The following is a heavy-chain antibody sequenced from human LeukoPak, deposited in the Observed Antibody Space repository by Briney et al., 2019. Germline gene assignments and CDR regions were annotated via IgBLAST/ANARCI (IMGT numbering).Heavy chain of an antibody. J-gene: IGHJ6*02. Sequence: GASVKVSCKASGYTFTSFGISWVRQAPGQGLEWMGWMNPNSGNTGYAQKFQGRVTMTRNTSISTAYMELSSLRSEDTAVYYCARERDYCYGMDVWGQGTTVTVSS. CDR1: GYTFTSFG. CDR3: ARERDYCYGMDV. V-gene: IGHV1-8*02. CDR2: MNPNSGNT.